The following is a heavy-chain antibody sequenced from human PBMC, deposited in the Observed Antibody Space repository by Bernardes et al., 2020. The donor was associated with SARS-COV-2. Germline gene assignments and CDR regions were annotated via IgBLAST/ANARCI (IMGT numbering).Heavy chain of an antibody. CDR2: INHSGST. V-gene: IGHV4-34*01. CDR1: GGSFSGYY. CDR3: ARGRYCSSTSCYIN. J-gene: IGHJ4*02. D-gene: IGHD2-2*02. Sequence: SETLSLTCAVYGGSFSGYYWSWIRQPPGKGLEWIGEINHSGSTNYNPSLKSRVTISVDTSKNQFSLKLSSVTAADTAVYYCARGRYCSSTSCYINWGQGTLVTVSS.